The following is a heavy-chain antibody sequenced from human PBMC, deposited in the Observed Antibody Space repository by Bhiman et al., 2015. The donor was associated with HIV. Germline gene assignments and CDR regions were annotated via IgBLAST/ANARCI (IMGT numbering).Heavy chain of an antibody. D-gene: IGHD1-7*01. CDR3: ARDRPYNWNWGNHYYGMDV. V-gene: IGHV3-48*03. Sequence: EVQLVESGGGLVQPGGSLRLSCAASGFIFSRYEMNWVRQAPGKGLEWVSYISSSGSTRYYADSVKGRFTISRDNAKNSLYLQMNSLRAEDTAVFYCARDRPYNWNWGNHYYGMDVWGQGTTVTVSS. CDR1: GFIFSRYE. J-gene: IGHJ6*02. CDR2: ISSSGSTR.